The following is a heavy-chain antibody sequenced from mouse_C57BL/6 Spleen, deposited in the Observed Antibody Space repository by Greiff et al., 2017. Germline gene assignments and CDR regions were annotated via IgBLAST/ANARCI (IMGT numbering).Heavy chain of an antibody. CDR2: ISDGGSYT. J-gene: IGHJ3*01. Sequence: DVKLQESGGGLVKPGGSLKLSCAASGFTFSSYAMSWVRQTPEKRLEWVATISDGGSYTYYPDNVKGRFTISRDNAKNNLYLQMSHLKSEDTAMYYCARDGPEGFAYWGQGTLVTVSA. CDR1: GFTFSSYA. V-gene: IGHV5-4*01. CDR3: ARDGPEGFAY.